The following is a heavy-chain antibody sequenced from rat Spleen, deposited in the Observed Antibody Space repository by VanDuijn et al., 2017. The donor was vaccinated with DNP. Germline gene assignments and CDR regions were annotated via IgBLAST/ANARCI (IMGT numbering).Heavy chain of an antibody. CDR3: ARSRTGMIGWFAY. J-gene: IGHJ3*01. V-gene: IGHV2-27*01. CDR1: GFSLKSYD. CDR2: IQNGGNT. D-gene: IGHD1-7*01. Sequence: QVQLKESGPGLVQPSQTLSLTRTVSGFSLKSYDVNWIRQPPGKGLEWMGRIQNGGNTDYNSTLKSRLSISRDNSKSQDYLKMNIVQTEDTAMYFCARSRTGMIGWFAYWGQGTLVTVSS.